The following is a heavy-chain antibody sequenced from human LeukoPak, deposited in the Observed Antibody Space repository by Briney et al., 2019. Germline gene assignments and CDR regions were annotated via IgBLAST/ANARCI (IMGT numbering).Heavy chain of an antibody. J-gene: IGHJ3*01. V-gene: IGHV4-4*07. Sequence: SETLSLTCTVSGDSISTYFWTWIRQPAGKGLEWIGRIHVTGNSDYNPSLKSRVSMSVDTSKTQFSLKLTSVTAADTAVYYCARELRYDNSDSGAFWGQGTVVTVSS. CDR2: IHVTGNS. CDR1: GDSISTYF. D-gene: IGHD3-22*01. CDR3: ARELRYDNSDSGAF.